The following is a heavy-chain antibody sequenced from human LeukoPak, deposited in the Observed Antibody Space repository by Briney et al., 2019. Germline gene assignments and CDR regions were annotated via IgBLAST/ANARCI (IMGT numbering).Heavy chain of an antibody. D-gene: IGHD3-10*01. V-gene: IGHV1-8*01. CDR1: GYTFTSYD. CDR3: ARQLYGRAGRLWFGTSFDY. Sequence: ASVKVSCKASGYTFTSYDINWVRQATGQGLEWMGWMNPNSGNTGYAQKFQGRVTMTRNTSISTAYMELSSLRSEDTAVYYCARQLYGRAGRLWFGTSFDYWGQGTLVTVSS. CDR2: MNPNSGNT. J-gene: IGHJ4*02.